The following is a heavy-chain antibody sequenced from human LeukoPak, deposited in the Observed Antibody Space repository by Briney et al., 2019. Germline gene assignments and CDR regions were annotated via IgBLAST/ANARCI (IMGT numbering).Heavy chain of an antibody. CDR3: ARGGYDSSGYYYVSPAGVDY. V-gene: IGHV1-8*01. J-gene: IGHJ4*02. Sequence: GASVKVSCKASGYTFTSYDINWVRQATGQGLEWMGWMNPNSGNTGYAQKFQGRVTMTRNTSISTAYMELSSLRSEDTAVYYCARGGYDSSGYYYVSPAGVDYWGQGTLVTVSS. CDR1: GYTFTSYD. CDR2: MNPNSGNT. D-gene: IGHD3-22*01.